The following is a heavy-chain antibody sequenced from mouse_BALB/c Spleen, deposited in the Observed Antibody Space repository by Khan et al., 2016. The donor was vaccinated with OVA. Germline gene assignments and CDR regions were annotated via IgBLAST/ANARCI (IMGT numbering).Heavy chain of an antibody. J-gene: IGHJ2*01. V-gene: IGHV1S136*01. CDR3: ARVNWQSYYFDY. CDR1: GYTFTNYV. CDR2: INPYNGGT. Sequence: VQLKQSGPELVKPGASVKMSCKASGYTFTNYVLHWVKQKPGQGLEWIGYINPYNGGTKYNEKYKGKATLASDKSSITAYIDLSSLTSEDSAVYYCARVNWQSYYFDYWGQGTTLTLSS. D-gene: IGHD4-1*01.